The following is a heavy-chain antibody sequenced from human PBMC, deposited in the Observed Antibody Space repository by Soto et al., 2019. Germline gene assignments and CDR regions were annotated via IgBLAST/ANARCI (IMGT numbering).Heavy chain of an antibody. CDR3: ARHSSSGWSGQSWGVFDY. CDR2: IYYSGST. V-gene: IGHV4-59*08. D-gene: IGHD6-19*01. CDR1: GGSISSYY. J-gene: IGHJ4*02. Sequence: QVQLQESGPGLVKPSETLSLTCTVSGGSISSYYWSWIRQPPGKGLEWIGYIYYSGSTNYNPSLKSRVTISVDTSKTQFSLKLSSVTAADTAVYYCARHSSSGWSGQSWGVFDYWGQGTLVTVSS.